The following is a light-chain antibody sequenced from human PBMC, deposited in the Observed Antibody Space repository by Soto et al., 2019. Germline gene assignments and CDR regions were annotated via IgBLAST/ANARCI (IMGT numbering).Light chain of an antibody. CDR3: CSYAGNYILV. V-gene: IGLV2-11*01. CDR1: SSDVGAYNY. J-gene: IGLJ2*01. Sequence: QSALTQPRSVSGSPGQSVAISCTGTSSDVGAYNYVSWYQQHPGKAPKVMIYDVTKRPSGVPDRFSGSKSGNTASLIISGLQAEDEADYYCCSYAGNYILVFGGGTKVTVL. CDR2: DVT.